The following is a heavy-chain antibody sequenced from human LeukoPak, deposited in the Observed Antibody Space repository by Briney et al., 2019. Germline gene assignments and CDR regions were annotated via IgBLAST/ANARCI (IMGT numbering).Heavy chain of an antibody. CDR3: ARLGYCSGGRCLNDY. D-gene: IGHD2-15*01. J-gene: IGHJ4*02. CDR2: IYYSGST. V-gene: IGHV4-31*03. Sequence: SQTLSLTCTVSGGSISSGGYYWSWIRQHPGKGLEWIGFIYYSGSTNYNPSLKSRVTISVDTSKNQFSLKLSSVTAADTAVYYCARLGYCSGGRCLNDYWGQGTLVTVSS. CDR1: GGSISSGGYY.